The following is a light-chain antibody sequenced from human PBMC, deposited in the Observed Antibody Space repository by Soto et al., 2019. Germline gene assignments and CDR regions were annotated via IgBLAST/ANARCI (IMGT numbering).Light chain of an antibody. CDR3: QQANSFPPFT. CDR1: QGISSW. V-gene: IGKV1D-12*01. Sequence: DIQMTQSPSSVSASVGDRVTITCRASQGISSWLAWYQQKPGKAPKLLIYAASSLQSGVQSRLSGRGSGTDFTLASSGLQPEDFATYCCQQANSFPPFTFGPGTKVDIK. J-gene: IGKJ3*01. CDR2: AAS.